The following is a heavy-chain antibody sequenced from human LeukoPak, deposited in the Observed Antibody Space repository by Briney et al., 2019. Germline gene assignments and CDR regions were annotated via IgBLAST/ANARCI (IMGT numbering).Heavy chain of an antibody. Sequence: GGSLRLSCAASGFTFSSYEVNWVRQAPGKGLEWVSYISSSGSTIYYADSVKGRFTISRDNAKNSLYLQMNSLRAEDTAVYYCARDKKITMIVVRFDYWGQGTLVTVSS. J-gene: IGHJ4*02. CDR2: ISSSGSTI. D-gene: IGHD3-22*01. CDR3: ARDKKITMIVVRFDY. V-gene: IGHV3-48*03. CDR1: GFTFSSYE.